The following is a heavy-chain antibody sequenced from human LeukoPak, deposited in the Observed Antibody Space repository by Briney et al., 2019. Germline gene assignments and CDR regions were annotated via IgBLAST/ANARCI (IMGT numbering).Heavy chain of an antibody. D-gene: IGHD6-13*01. Sequence: PGGSLRVSCAASGCTFSSYSMNWVRQAPGKGLEWVSSISSSRIYIYYADSVKGRFTISRDNAKNSLYLQMNSLRAEDTAVYYCARVGYLGAAAGTTVDWFDPWGQGTLVTVSS. V-gene: IGHV3-21*01. CDR3: ARVGYLGAAAGTTVDWFDP. J-gene: IGHJ5*02. CDR2: ISSSRIYI. CDR1: GCTFSSYS.